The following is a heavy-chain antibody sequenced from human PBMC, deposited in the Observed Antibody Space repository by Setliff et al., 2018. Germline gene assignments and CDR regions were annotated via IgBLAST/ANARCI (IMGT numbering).Heavy chain of an antibody. CDR2: IKQDGSTK. D-gene: IGHD3-22*01. V-gene: IGHV3-7*01. CDR3: VRDDADNYDAFDN. Sequence: GGSLRLSCVVSGFSFSRHWMSWVRQAPGKGLEWVADIKQDGSTKYYLDSVKGRFTISRDNAKRSLYLQMNGLRADDTGAYYCVRDDADNYDAFDNWGQGTLVTVSS. CDR1: GFSFSRHW. J-gene: IGHJ3*02.